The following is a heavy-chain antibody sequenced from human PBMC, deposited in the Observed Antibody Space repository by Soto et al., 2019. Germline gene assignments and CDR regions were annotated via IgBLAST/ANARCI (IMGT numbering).Heavy chain of an antibody. J-gene: IGHJ4*02. CDR1: GFTFNNYS. D-gene: IGHD2-21*01. CDR3: ARADGPLPVTLLWF. Sequence: EVRLLESGGGLVQPGGSLTLSCATSGFTFNNYSMSWVRQAPGKGLEWVSSINRGGGPYYADSVKGRFTISRDNSKNMLYLRMNSLRADDPDVYFCARADGPLPVTLLWFWGQVNLVTVSS. V-gene: IGHV3-23*01. CDR2: INRGGGP.